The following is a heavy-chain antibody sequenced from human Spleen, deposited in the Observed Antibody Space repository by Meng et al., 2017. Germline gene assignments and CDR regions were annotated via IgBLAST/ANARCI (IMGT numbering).Heavy chain of an antibody. CDR3: AGGAVVTLIFYHAMDV. Sequence: SETLSLTCAVSGYSITGSYSWGWIRQSPGKGREWIGSIYQGGSTYYNPSLKSRVTMSADTSKNPFSLKLTSVTAADTAVYYCAGGAVVTLIFYHAMDVWGQGTTVTVSS. CDR2: IYQGGST. CDR1: GYSITGSYS. V-gene: IGHV4-38-2*01. D-gene: IGHD2-21*02. J-gene: IGHJ6*02.